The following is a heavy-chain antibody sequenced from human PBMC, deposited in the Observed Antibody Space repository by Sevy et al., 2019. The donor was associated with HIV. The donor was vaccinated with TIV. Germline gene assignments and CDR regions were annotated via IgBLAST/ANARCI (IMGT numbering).Heavy chain of an antibody. D-gene: IGHD6-19*01. CDR2: LSYDGSTQ. CDR1: GFSVSSHA. J-gene: IGHJ4*02. V-gene: IGHV3-30*04. Sequence: GGSLRLSCAASGFSVSSHAMHWVRQAPGKGLEWVALLSYDGSTQYYADSVKGRFSISRDNSKNILHLQMNSLRPADTALYYCTRDAGYSVGWYPSNYWGQGTLVTVSS. CDR3: TRDAGYSVGWYPSNY.